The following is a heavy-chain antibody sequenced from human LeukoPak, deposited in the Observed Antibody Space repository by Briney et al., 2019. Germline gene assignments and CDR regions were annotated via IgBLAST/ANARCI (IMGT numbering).Heavy chain of an antibody. Sequence: GGSLRLSCAVSGFTFEDYGMSWVRQGPGKGLEWVAGINWNGIITCYGDSVRGRFTISRDNATNSLYLQMNSLRTEDTAVYYCARDLMREGRYFYHYMDVWGKGTTVTVSS. CDR2: INWNGIIT. CDR3: ARDLMREGRYFYHYMDV. CDR1: GFTFEDYG. J-gene: IGHJ6*03. D-gene: IGHD2-8*01. V-gene: IGHV3-20*04.